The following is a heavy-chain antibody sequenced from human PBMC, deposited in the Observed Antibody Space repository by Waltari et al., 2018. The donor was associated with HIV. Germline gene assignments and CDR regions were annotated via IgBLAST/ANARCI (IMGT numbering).Heavy chain of an antibody. CDR2: IWYDGSKK. CDR3: ARVPFASSWSADSFDV. D-gene: IGHD6-13*01. Sequence: VQLEESGGGVVQPGRSRRLSCAASGFRVGDYGMHGVGQAPGKGLQWVEIIWYDGSKKEYSDSVKGRFTISKDNSKNTLFLQMNSLRVDDTAVYFCARVPFASSWSADSFDVWGPGTRITVSS. CDR1: GFRVGDYG. V-gene: IGHV3-33*01. J-gene: IGHJ3*01.